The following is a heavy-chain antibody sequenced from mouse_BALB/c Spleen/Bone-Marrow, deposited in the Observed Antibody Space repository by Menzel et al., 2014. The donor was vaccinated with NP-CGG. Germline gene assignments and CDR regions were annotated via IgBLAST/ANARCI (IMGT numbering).Heavy chain of an antibody. D-gene: IGHD1-1*01. J-gene: IGHJ1*01. CDR1: GYTFSSYW. V-gene: IGHV1-9*01. Sequence: VQLQESGAELMKPGASVKISCKATGYTFSSYWIEWVKPRPGHGLEWIGEILPGSGSTNYNEKFKGKATFTADTSSSTAYMQLSSLTSEDSAVYYCAREDGLWYFDVWGAGTTVTVSS. CDR2: ILPGSGST. CDR3: AREDGLWYFDV.